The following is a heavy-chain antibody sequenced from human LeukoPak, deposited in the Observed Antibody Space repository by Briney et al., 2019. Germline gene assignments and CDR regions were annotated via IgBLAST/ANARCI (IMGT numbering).Heavy chain of an antibody. J-gene: IGHJ3*02. Sequence: GASVKVSCKASGYTFTSYGISWVRRAPGQGLEWMGWISAYNGNTNYAQKLQGRVTMTTDTSTSTAYMELRSLRSDDTAVYYCAREVLRWYSSSVPLDAFDIWGQGTMVTVSS. CDR3: AREVLRWYSSSVPLDAFDI. D-gene: IGHD6-6*01. CDR2: ISAYNGNT. CDR1: GYTFTSYG. V-gene: IGHV1-18*01.